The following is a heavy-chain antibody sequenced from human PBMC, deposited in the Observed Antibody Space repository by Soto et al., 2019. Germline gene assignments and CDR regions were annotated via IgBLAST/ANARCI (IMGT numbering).Heavy chain of an antibody. CDR1: GFTFSSYS. J-gene: IGHJ4*02. V-gene: IGHV3-21*01. CDR3: ARPHCSGGSCYHPLDY. CDR2: ISSSSSYI. D-gene: IGHD2-15*01. Sequence: GSLRLSCAASGFTFSSYSMNWVRQAPGKGLEWVSSISSSSSYIYYADSVKGRFTISRDNAKNSLYLQMNSLRAEDTAVYYCARPHCSGGSCYHPLDYWGQGTLVTVSS.